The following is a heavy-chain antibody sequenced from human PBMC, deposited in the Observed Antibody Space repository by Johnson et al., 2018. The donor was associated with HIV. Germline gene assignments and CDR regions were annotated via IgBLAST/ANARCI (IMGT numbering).Heavy chain of an antibody. V-gene: IGHV3-11*04. D-gene: IGHD1-26*01. CDR2: ISSSGSTI. J-gene: IGHJ3*02. CDR3: ARGLWATTPGGAFDI. CDR1: GYSFSDYY. Sequence: QEKLVESGGGLVQPGGSLTLPCVASGYSFSDYYMSWIRQAPGKGLEWVSYISSSGSTIYYADSVKGRFTISRDNAKNSLYLQMNSLRAGDTAVYYCARGLWATTPGGAFDIWGQGTMVTVSS.